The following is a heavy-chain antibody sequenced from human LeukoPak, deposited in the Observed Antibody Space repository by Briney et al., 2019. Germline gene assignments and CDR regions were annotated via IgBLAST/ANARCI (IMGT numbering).Heavy chain of an antibody. J-gene: IGHJ4*02. V-gene: IGHV3-7*01. CDR1: GFMFSTYW. Sequence: GGSLRLSCAASGFMFSTYWMSWVRQAPGKGLEWVANMNQDGSEKYYVDSVKGRFTISRDNAKNSLFLQMHSLRAEDTAVYYCARDPPGTAVAGYDYWGQGTLVTVSS. CDR2: MNQDGSEK. CDR3: ARDPPGTAVAGYDY. D-gene: IGHD6-19*01.